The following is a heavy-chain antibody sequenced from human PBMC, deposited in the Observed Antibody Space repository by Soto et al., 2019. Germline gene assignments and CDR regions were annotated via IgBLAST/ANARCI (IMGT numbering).Heavy chain of an antibody. CDR2: IRGDGNDA. V-gene: IGHV3-74*01. CDR1: GFTFSTYC. J-gene: IGHJ4*02. CDR3: AGDLVSGSGSLGH. Sequence: EVQLVESGGGIVQPGGSLRLSCVASGFTFSTYCMHWVRQAPGKGLVWVSRIRGDGNDANYADSVRGRFSISRDNAKSTLYLQMNSLRAEDTAVYYCAGDLVSGSGSLGHWGQGTLVTVSS. D-gene: IGHD3-10*01.